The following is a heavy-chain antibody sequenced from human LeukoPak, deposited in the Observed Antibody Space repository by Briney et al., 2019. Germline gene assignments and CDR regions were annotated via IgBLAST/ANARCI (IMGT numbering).Heavy chain of an antibody. CDR3: ARQHTAATAFDY. V-gene: IGHV3-21*01. D-gene: IGHD6-13*01. CDR2: ISSSSSFI. CDR1: GFPFSSYS. Sequence: GGSLGLSCAASGFPFSSYSMNWVRQTPGKGLEWVSCISSSSSFIYYADSVKGRFTISRDNSKNTLFLQMNSLRAEDTAVYYCARQHTAATAFDYWGQGTLVTVSS. J-gene: IGHJ4*02.